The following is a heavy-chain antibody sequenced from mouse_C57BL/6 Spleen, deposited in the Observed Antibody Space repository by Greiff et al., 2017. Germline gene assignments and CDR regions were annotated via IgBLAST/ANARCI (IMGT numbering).Heavy chain of an antibody. D-gene: IGHD2-3*01. V-gene: IGHV1-59*01. CDR2: IDPSDSYT. J-gene: IGHJ4*01. Sequence: QVQLQQPGAELVRPGTSVKLSCKASGYTFTSYWMHWVKHRPGQGLEWIGVIDPSDSYTNYNQKFKGKATLTVDTSSSTAYMQLSSLTSEDSAVYYCARGVTSMDYWGQGTSVTVSS. CDR3: ARGVTSMDY. CDR1: GYTFTSYW.